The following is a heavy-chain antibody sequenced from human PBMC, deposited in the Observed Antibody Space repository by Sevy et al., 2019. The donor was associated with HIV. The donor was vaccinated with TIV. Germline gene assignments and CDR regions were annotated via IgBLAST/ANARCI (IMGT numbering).Heavy chain of an antibody. J-gene: IGHJ5*02. CDR1: GFTFSSYW. Sequence: GSLRLSCAASGFTFSSYWMHWVRQAPGKGLVWVSRINSDGSSTSYADSVKGRFTISRDNAKNTLYLQMNSLRAEDTAVYYCATEGYCSSTSCYKAGVWFDPWGQGTLVTVSS. CDR2: INSDGSST. CDR3: ATEGYCSSTSCYKAGVWFDP. V-gene: IGHV3-74*01. D-gene: IGHD2-2*02.